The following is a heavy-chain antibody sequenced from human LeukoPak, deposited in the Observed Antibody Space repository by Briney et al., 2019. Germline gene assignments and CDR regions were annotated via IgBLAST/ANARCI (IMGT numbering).Heavy chain of an antibody. Sequence: GGSLRLSCAASGFTFSSYAMSWVRQAPGKGLEWVSAISGSAGSTYYADSVKGRFTISRDNSKNTLYPQMNSLRAEDTAVYYCAKLGSYDILTGYVDYWGQGTLVTVSS. CDR2: ISGSAGST. CDR1: GFTFSSYA. D-gene: IGHD3-9*01. CDR3: AKLGSYDILTGYVDY. J-gene: IGHJ4*02. V-gene: IGHV3-23*01.